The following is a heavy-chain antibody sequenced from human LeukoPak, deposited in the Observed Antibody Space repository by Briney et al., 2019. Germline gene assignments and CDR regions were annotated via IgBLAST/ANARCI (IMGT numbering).Heavy chain of an antibody. CDR3: ARGIGTINFDY. D-gene: IGHD1-7*01. J-gene: IGHJ4*02. CDR2: IYTTGNT. CDR1: GGSMSSYY. Sequence: SETLSLTCSVSGGSMSSYYWSWIRQPAGKGLEWIGRIYTTGNTNYNPSLKSRVTISVDTSKNQFSLKLDSVTAADTAVYYCARGIGTINFDYWGQGVPVTVSS. V-gene: IGHV4-4*07.